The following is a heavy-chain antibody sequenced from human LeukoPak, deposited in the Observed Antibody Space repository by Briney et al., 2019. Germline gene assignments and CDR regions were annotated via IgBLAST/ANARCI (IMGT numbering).Heavy chain of an antibody. CDR1: GYTFTSYG. J-gene: IGHJ5*02. Sequence: ASVKVSCKASGYTFTSYGISWVRQAPGQRLEWMGWINAGNGNTKYSQKFQGRVTITRDTSASTAYMELSSLRSEDTAVYYCATYSSSWYQGWFDPWGQGTLVTISS. V-gene: IGHV1-3*01. CDR3: ATYSSSWYQGWFDP. D-gene: IGHD6-13*01. CDR2: INAGNGNT.